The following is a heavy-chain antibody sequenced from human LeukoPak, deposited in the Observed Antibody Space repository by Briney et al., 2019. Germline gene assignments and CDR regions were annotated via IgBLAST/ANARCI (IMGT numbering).Heavy chain of an antibody. CDR1: GFTFSSYA. J-gene: IGHJ4*02. D-gene: IGHD5-24*01. V-gene: IGHV3-23*01. Sequence: PGGSLRLSCAASGFTFSSYAMSWVRQDPGKGLEWVSAISDSDSITYYADSVKGRFTISRDNSKNTLFLLMNSLRAEDTAVYYCAKDRDVYNYVQVFDYWGQGTLVTVSS. CDR3: AKDRDVYNYVQVFDY. CDR2: ISDSDSIT.